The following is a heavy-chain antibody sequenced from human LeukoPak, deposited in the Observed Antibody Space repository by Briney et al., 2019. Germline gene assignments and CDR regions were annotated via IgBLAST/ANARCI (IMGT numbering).Heavy chain of an antibody. V-gene: IGHV1-46*01. J-gene: IGHJ2*01. CDR1: GYTSTSYY. CDR3: ARLDSSATKDWYFDL. CDR2: INPSGGNT. Sequence: ASVKVSCKASGYTSTSYYMHWVRQAPGQGLEWMGIINPSGGNTRYAQKFQGRVTMTRDTSTSTVYMEVSSLRSEDTAVYYCARLDSSATKDWYFDLWGRGTLVTVSS. D-gene: IGHD3-22*01.